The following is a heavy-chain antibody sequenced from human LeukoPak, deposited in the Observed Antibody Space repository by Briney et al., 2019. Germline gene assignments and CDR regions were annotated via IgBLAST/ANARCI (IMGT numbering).Heavy chain of an antibody. CDR2: ISGSGGST. Sequence: GGTLRLSCAASGFTFSSYGMSWVRQAPGKGLEWVSAISGSGGSTYYADSVKGRFTISRDNSKNTLYLQMNSLRAEDTAVYYCAKDRGDGRIDHAFDYWGQGTLVTVSS. CDR3: AKDRGDGRIDHAFDY. V-gene: IGHV3-23*01. CDR1: GFTFSSYG. D-gene: IGHD5-24*01. J-gene: IGHJ4*02.